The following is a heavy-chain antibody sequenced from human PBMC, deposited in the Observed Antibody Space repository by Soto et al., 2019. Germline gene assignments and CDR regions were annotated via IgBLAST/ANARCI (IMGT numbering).Heavy chain of an antibody. CDR3: ARDPRYYDSGGYYDY. Sequence: EVQLLESGGGLVQPGGSLRLSCAASGFSFTTYAMGWVRQAPGKGLEWVSAVSGSGSTTYYADSVKGRFIISRNNAKTTAYLYMNSLRAEDTAVYCCARDPRYYDSGGYYDYWGQGTLVTVSS. V-gene: IGHV3-23*01. J-gene: IGHJ4*02. D-gene: IGHD3-22*01. CDR1: GFSFTTYA. CDR2: VSGSGSTT.